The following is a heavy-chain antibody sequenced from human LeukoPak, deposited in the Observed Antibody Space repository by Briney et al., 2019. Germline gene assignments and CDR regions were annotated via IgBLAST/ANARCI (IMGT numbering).Heavy chain of an antibody. J-gene: IGHJ4*02. CDR2: IYSGGST. V-gene: IGHV3-53*01. CDR1: GFTVSSNY. CDR3: ARVTSLVWFGELLFDY. D-gene: IGHD3-10*01. Sequence: PGESLRLSCAASGFTVSSNYMSWVRQAPGKGLEWVSVIYSGGSTYYADPVKGRFTISRDNSKNTLYLQMNSLRAEDTAVYYCARVTSLVWFGELLFDYWGQGTLVIVSS.